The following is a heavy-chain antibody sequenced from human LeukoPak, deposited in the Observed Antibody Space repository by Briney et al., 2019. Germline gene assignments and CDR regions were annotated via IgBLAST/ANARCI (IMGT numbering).Heavy chain of an antibody. CDR3: ARSRYFSSSWYWFDP. CDR1: GGTFSSYA. CDR2: IIPILGIA. Sequence: ASVKVSCKASGGTFSSYAISWVRQAPGQGLEWMGRIIPILGIANYAQKFQGRVTSTADKSTSTAHMELSSLRSEDTAVYYCARSRYFSSSWYWFDPWGQGTLVTVSS. J-gene: IGHJ5*02. V-gene: IGHV1-69*04. D-gene: IGHD6-13*01.